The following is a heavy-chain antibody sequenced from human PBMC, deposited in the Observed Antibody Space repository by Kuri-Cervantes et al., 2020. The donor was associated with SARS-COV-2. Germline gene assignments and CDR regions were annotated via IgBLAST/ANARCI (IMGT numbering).Heavy chain of an antibody. CDR1: GYTFTSYY. CDR3: ARGPNLGYCSSTSCYRSYYYMDV. D-gene: IGHD2-2*01. Sequence: ASVKVSCKASGYTFTSYYMHWVRQAPGQGLEWMGIINPSGGGTSYAQKFQGRVTMTRDTSTSTVYMELSRRRSEDTAVYYCARGPNLGYCSSTSCYRSYYYMDVWGKGTTVTVSS. J-gene: IGHJ6*03. V-gene: IGHV1-46*01. CDR2: INPSGGGT.